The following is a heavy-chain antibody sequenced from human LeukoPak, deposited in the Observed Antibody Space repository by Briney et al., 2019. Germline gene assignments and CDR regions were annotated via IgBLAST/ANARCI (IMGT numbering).Heavy chain of an antibody. CDR2: ISSSSSYI. Sequence: PGGSLRLSCAASGFTFSSYSMNWVRQAPGKGLEWVSSISSSSSYIYYADSVKGRFTISRDNAKNSLYLQMSSLRAEDTAVYYCARDNDLLRYFDWPLDYWGQGTLVTVSS. CDR1: GFTFSSYS. V-gene: IGHV3-21*01. CDR3: ARDNDLLRYFDWPLDY. D-gene: IGHD3-9*01. J-gene: IGHJ4*02.